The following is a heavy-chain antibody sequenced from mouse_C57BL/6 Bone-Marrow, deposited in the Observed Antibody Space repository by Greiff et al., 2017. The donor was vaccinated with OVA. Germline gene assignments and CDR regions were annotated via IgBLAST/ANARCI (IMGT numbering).Heavy chain of an antibody. CDR1: GFTFSDYG. CDR2: ISSGSSTI. Sequence: DVHLVESGGGLVKPGGSLKLSCAASGFTFSDYGMHWVRQAPGQGLEWVAYISSGSSTIYYADTVKGRFTISRDNAKNTLFLQMTSLRSEDTAMYYCARHGGYYGYWGQGTTLTVSS. J-gene: IGHJ2*01. V-gene: IGHV5-17*01. D-gene: IGHD2-3*01. CDR3: ARHGGYYGY.